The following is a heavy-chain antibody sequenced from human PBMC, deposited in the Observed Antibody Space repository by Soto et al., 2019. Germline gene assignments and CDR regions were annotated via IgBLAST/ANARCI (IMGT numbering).Heavy chain of an antibody. D-gene: IGHD5-18*01. V-gene: IGHV4-4*07. CDR2: IYSTGAT. CDR1: GGSISGHY. CDR3: ARTRVRALTAGESDP. J-gene: IGHJ5*02. Sequence: SETLSLTCTVSGGSISGHYWSWIRQTAGKGLEWIGRIYSTGATSYNPSLNSRASMSIDTSKNQISLNLTSVTAADTAMYYCARTRVRALTAGESDPWGQGTLVTVSS.